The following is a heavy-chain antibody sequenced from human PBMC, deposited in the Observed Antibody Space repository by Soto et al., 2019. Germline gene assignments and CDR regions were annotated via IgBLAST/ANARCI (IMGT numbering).Heavy chain of an antibody. CDR2: IIPIFGTT. CDR3: ARDYYDGRGSYSWYSDL. V-gene: IGHV1-69*06. Sequence: QVQLVQSGAEVKKPGSSVKVSCKASGGTFSSYAISWVRQAPGQGLEWMGGIIPIFGTTNYAQKFQGRVTITADKSTSTAYMELSSLRSEDTAVYYCARDYYDGRGSYSWYSDLWGRGTLVTVSS. CDR1: GGTFSSYA. D-gene: IGHD3-22*01. J-gene: IGHJ2*01.